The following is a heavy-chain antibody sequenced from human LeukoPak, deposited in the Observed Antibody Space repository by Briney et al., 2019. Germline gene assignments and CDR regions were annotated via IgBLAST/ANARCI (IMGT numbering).Heavy chain of an antibody. Sequence: GRSLRLSRAASGFTFSSYGMHWVRQAPGKGLEWVAVIWYDGSNKYYADSVKGRFTISRDNTKNTLYLQMNSLRAEDTAVYYCARDPNYGDYPTHSDYWGQGTLVTVSS. D-gene: IGHD4-17*01. CDR2: IWYDGSNK. V-gene: IGHV3-33*01. CDR3: ARDPNYGDYPTHSDY. J-gene: IGHJ4*02. CDR1: GFTFSSYG.